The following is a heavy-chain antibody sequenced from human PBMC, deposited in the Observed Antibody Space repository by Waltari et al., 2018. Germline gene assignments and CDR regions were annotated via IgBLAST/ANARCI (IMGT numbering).Heavy chain of an antibody. Sequence: QLQLQESGPGLVKPSETPSLTCIVSGGSISIRSHYWDWIRPPPGKGREWFGGFYSNGRTQYNPSLKTRVTMSVDTSKNQFSLKMTSVTAPDTAMYYCARGGTPDGWFDPWGQGTLVNVSS. CDR1: GGSISIRSHY. J-gene: IGHJ5*02. CDR3: ARGGTPDGWFDP. D-gene: IGHD2-15*01. V-gene: IGHV4-39*07. CDR2: FYSNGRT.